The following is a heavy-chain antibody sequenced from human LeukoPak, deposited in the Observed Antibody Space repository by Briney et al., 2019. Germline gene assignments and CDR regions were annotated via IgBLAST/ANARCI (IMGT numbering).Heavy chain of an antibody. V-gene: IGHV4-34*01. CDR1: GGSFSGYY. CDR2: INHSGST. Sequence: SETLSLTCAVYGGSFSGYYWSWTRQPPGRGLEWIGEINHSGSTNYNPSLKSRVTISVDTSKNQFSLKLSSVTAADTAVYYCARAGGSGYYFTFDYWGQGTLVTVSS. D-gene: IGHD3-22*01. J-gene: IGHJ4*02. CDR3: ARAGGSGYYFTFDY.